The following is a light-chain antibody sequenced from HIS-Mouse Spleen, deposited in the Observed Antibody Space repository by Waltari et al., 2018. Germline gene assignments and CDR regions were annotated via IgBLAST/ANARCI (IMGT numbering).Light chain of an antibody. CDR2: EDS. Sequence: SYELTQPPSVSVSPGQTARSTCSGDALPNKYAYWYQQKSGQAPVLVIYEDSKRPSGIHERCSGSSSGTMATLTISGAQVEDEADYYCYSTDSSGNHRVFGGGTKLTVL. J-gene: IGLJ2*01. CDR3: YSTDSSGNHRV. CDR1: ALPNKY. V-gene: IGLV3-10*01.